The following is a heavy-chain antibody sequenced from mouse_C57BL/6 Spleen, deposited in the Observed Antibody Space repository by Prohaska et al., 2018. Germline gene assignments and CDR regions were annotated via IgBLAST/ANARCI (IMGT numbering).Heavy chain of an antibody. D-gene: IGHD2-1*01. CDR3: MRYGNYWYFDV. J-gene: IGHJ1*03. CDR2: IKSGGSEI. V-gene: IGHV11-2*01. Sequence: EVQLLETGGGLVQPGGSRGLSCEGSGFTFSGFWMSWVRQTPGKTLEWIGDIKSGGSEINYAPSIKDRFTIFRDNYKSTLYLQMSNVRSEDTATYFCMRYGNYWYFDVWGTGTTVTVSS. CDR1: GFTFSGFW.